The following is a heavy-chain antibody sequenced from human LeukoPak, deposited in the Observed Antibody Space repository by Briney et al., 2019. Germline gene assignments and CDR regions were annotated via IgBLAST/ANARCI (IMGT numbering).Heavy chain of an antibody. J-gene: IGHJ4*02. CDR1: GGSISSGGYY. D-gene: IGHD3-10*01. V-gene: IGHV4-31*03. CDR2: IYYSGST. Sequence: SETLSLTCTVSGGSISSGGYYWSWIRQHPGKGLEWIGYIYYSGSTYYNPSLKSRVTISVDTSKSQFSLKLSSVTAADTAVYYCARLMVRGFFDYWGQGTLVTVSS. CDR3: ARLMVRGFFDY.